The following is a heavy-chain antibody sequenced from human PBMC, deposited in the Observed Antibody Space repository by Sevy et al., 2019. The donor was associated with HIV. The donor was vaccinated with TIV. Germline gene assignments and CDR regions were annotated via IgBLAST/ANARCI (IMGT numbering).Heavy chain of an antibody. CDR2: INHSGST. CDR1: GGSFSGYY. CDR3: ARSAAAGYSSSWYKGGYYGMDV. Sequence: SETLSLTCAVYGGSFSGYYWSWIRQPPGKGLEWIGEINHSGSTNYNPSLKSRVTISVDTSKNQFSLKLSSVTAADTAVYYCARSAAAGYSSSWYKGGYYGMDVWGQGTTVTVSS. D-gene: IGHD6-13*01. J-gene: IGHJ6*02. V-gene: IGHV4-34*01.